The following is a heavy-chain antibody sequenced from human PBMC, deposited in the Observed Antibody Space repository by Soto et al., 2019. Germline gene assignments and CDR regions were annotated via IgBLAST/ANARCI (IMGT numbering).Heavy chain of an antibody. CDR1: GFTFSSYA. CDR2: ISGSGCST. CDR3: AKIIAGTHYYFDY. V-gene: IGHV3-23*01. J-gene: IGHJ4*02. Sequence: GGSLRLSCAASGFTFSSYAMSWVRQAPGKGLEWVSAISGSGCSTYYADSVKGRFTISRDNSKNTLYLQMNSLRAEDTAVYYCAKIIAGTHYYFDYWGQGTLVTVSS. D-gene: IGHD1-1*01.